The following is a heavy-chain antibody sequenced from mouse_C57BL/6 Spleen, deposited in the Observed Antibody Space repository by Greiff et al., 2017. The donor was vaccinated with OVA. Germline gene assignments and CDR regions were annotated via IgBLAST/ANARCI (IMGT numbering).Heavy chain of an antibody. D-gene: IGHD1-1*01. CDR2: IRSKSSNYAT. J-gene: IGHJ4*01. CDR1: GFTFNTYA. CDR3: VRDPSYYYGSSYAMDY. V-gene: IGHV10-3*01. Sequence: EVQLVESGGGLVQPKGSLKLSCAASGFTFNTYAMHWVRQAPGKGLEWVARIRSKSSNYATYYADSVKDRFTISRDDSQSMLYLQMNNLKTEDTAMYYCVRDPSYYYGSSYAMDYWGQGTSVTVSS.